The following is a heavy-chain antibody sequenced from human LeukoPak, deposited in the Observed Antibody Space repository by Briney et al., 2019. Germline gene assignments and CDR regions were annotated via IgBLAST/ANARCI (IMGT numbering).Heavy chain of an antibody. V-gene: IGHV3-11*04. CDR1: GFTFSDYY. CDR2: ISSSGSSI. J-gene: IGHJ4*02. Sequence: GGSLRLSCAASGFTFSDYYMSWIRQTPGKGLEWVSYISSSGSSIYYADSVKGRFTISRDNAKNSLYLQMNSLTVEDTAVYYCARETPHYYDSSGYYPVDYWGQGTLVTVSS. D-gene: IGHD3-22*01. CDR3: ARETPHYYDSSGYYPVDY.